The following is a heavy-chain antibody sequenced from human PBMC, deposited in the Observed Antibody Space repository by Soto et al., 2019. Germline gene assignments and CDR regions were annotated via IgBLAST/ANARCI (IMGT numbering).Heavy chain of an antibody. D-gene: IGHD6-13*01. CDR1: GGTFSSYR. Sequence: SVKVSCKASGGTFSSYRFNWVRQARGQGLEWLGGIVPIYRTADYAQKFQGRVTITADESTRTVYMELSSLKSRDTALYYCARDSGAKLSSSWGQGTLVTVSS. V-gene: IGHV1-69*13. CDR2: IVPIYRTA. J-gene: IGHJ4*02. CDR3: ARDSGAKLSSS.